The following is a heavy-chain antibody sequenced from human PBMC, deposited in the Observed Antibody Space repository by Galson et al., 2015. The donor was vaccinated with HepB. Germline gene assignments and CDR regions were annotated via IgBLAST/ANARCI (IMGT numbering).Heavy chain of an antibody. D-gene: IGHD6-6*01. V-gene: IGHV3-30*18. CDR3: AKLVIAARSTFDY. CDR2: ISYDGSNK. J-gene: IGHJ4*02. CDR1: GFTFSSYG. Sequence: SLRLSCAASGFTFSSYGMHWVRQAPGKGLEWVAVISYDGSNKYYADSVKGRFTISRDNSKNTLYLQMNSLRAEDTAVYYCAKLVIAARSTFDYWGQGTLVTVSS.